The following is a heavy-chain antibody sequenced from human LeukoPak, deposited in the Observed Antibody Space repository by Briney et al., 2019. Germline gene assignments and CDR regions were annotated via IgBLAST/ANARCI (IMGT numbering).Heavy chain of an antibody. J-gene: IGHJ6*03. V-gene: IGHV4-59*11. CDR2: IYYSGST. D-gene: IGHD3-3*01. CDR1: GGSISSHY. CDR3: ARGASHYDFWSGYYWSRYMDV. Sequence: PSETLSLTCTVSGGSISSHYWSWIRQPPGKGLEWIGYIYYSGSTNYNPSLKSRVTISVDTSKNQFSLKLSSVTAADTAVYYCARGASHYDFWSGYYWSRYMDVWGKGTTVTVSS.